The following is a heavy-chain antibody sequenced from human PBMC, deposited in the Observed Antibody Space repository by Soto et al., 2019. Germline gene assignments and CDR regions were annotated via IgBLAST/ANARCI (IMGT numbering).Heavy chain of an antibody. V-gene: IGHV1-24*01. Sequence: ASVKVSCKVSGYTITELSMHWVRQAPGKGLEWMGGFDPEDGETIYAQKFQGRVTMTEDTSTDTTYMELSSLRSEDTAVYYCATVRVDFVPGVAGTFDYWGQGTLVTVSS. CDR1: GYTITELS. CDR3: ATVRVDFVPGVAGTFDY. D-gene: IGHD6-19*01. CDR2: FDPEDGET. J-gene: IGHJ4*02.